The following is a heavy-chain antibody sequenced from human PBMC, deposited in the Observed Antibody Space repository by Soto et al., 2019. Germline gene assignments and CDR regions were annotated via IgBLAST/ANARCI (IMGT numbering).Heavy chain of an antibody. CDR1: GLTFSGSA. CDR3: TRHADLGYCSSTSCYDFDY. D-gene: IGHD2-2*01. V-gene: IGHV3-73*01. J-gene: IGHJ4*02. CDR2: IRSKPNSYAT. Sequence: EVQLVESGGGLVQPGGSLKLSCAASGLTFSGSAMHWVRQASGKGLEWIGRIRSKPNSYATEYAASVKGRFTISRDDSKNTAYLQMNSLKTEDTAVYYCTRHADLGYCSSTSCYDFDYWGQGTLVTVSS.